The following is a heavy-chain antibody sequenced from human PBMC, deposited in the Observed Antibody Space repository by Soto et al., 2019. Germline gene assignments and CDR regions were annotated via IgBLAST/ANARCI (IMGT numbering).Heavy chain of an antibody. CDR3: ARLHVGFFAEYFQH. D-gene: IGHD1-26*01. J-gene: IGHJ1*01. V-gene: IGHV4-59*08. Sequence: TSETLSLTCTVSGGSISSYYWSWIRQPPGKGLEWIGYIYYSGSTNYNPSLKSRVTISVDTSKNQFSLKLSSVTAADTAVYYCARLHVGFFAEYFQHWGQGTLVTVSS. CDR2: IYYSGST. CDR1: GGSISSYY.